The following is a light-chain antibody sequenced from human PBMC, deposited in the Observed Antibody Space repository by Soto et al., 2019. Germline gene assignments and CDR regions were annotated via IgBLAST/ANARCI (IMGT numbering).Light chain of an antibody. Sequence: DIQMTQSASTVSASVGDRVTISCRASQSVSAWLAWYQQKPGKAPKLLISDASSLKSGVPSRFSGSGYGTEFTLTISSLQPEDFATYYCQQLNSYPLTFGGGTKVDIK. J-gene: IGKJ4*01. CDR2: DAS. V-gene: IGKV1-5*01. CDR3: QQLNSYPLT. CDR1: QSVSAW.